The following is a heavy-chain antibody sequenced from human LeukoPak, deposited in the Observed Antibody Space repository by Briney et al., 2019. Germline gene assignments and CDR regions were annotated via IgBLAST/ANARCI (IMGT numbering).Heavy chain of an antibody. CDR3: ARGPRTTASDPYYYYYFMDV. V-gene: IGHV3-11*01. D-gene: IGHD1-1*01. Sequence: GGSPRLSCAASGFTFSDYYMSWIRQAPGKGLEWVSYISSRASPIYYADSVKGRFTISRDNAKNSLYLQMNSLRAEDTAVYYCARGPRTTASDPYYYYYFMDVWGKGTTVTVTS. CDR2: ISSRASPI. CDR1: GFTFSDYY. J-gene: IGHJ6*03.